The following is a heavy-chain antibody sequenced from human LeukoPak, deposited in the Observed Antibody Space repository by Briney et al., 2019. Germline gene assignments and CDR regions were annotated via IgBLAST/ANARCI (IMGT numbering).Heavy chain of an antibody. V-gene: IGHV4-34*01. CDR2: INHSGST. CDR1: GGSFSGYY. J-gene: IGHJ4*02. CDR3: ARRLRGYYGSGSNYFDY. Sequence: PSETLSLTCAVYGGSFSGYYWSWIRQPPGKGLEWIGGINHSGSTNYNPSLKSRDTISVDTSKNQFSLKLSSVTAADTAVYYCARRLRGYYGSGSNYFDYWGQGTLVTVSS. D-gene: IGHD3-10*01.